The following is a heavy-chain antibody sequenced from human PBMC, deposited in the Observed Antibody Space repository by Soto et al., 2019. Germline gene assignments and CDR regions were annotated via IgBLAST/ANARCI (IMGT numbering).Heavy chain of an antibody. D-gene: IGHD2-2*01. CDR3: ARGRFRGVVVPAATIDP. CDR1: GFTFSSYD. CDR2: IGTVGDT. J-gene: IGHJ5*02. V-gene: IGHV3-13*01. Sequence: GGSLRLSCAASGFTFSSYDMHWVRQATGKGLEWVSAIGTVGDTYYPGSVKGRFTISRENAKNSLYLQMNSLRAGDTAVYYCARGRFRGVVVPAATIDPWGQGTLVTVSS.